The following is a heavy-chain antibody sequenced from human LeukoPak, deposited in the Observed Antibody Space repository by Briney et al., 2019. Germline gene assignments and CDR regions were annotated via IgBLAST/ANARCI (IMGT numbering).Heavy chain of an antibody. CDR3: ARVNRGNYFDY. D-gene: IGHD7-27*01. CDR2: IDWDDGT. J-gene: IGHJ4*02. V-gene: IGHV2-70*11. CDR1: GFSLNASGMC. Sequence: SGPALVKPTQTLTLTCTFSGFSLNASGMCVSWIRQPPGKALEWLARIDWDDGTYYSTSLNTRLTISKDTSKNQVVLTMTNMDPVDTATYYCARVNRGNYFDYWGQGTLVTVSS.